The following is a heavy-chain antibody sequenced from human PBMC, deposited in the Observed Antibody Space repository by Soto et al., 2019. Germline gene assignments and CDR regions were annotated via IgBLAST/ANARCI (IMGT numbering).Heavy chain of an antibody. J-gene: IGHJ3*02. CDR2: FIPIFDAA. CDR3: ARKAESYGFDI. CDR1: GDTFTNYV. D-gene: IGHD2-8*01. V-gene: IGHV1-69*01. Sequence: QVQLVQSGAEVKKPGSSVKVSCKASGDTFTNYVINWVRQAPGQGLEWMGGFIPIFDAANYAQNFRGRVTITADGSTSTAYMELSGLRSEDTAMYYCARKAESYGFDIWGQGTLVTVSS.